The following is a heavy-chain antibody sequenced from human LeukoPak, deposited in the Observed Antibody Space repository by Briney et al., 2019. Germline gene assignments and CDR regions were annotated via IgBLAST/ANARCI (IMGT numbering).Heavy chain of an antibody. CDR3: ASDPRPSGGGPLAY. D-gene: IGHD2-15*01. Sequence: GGSLPLSYTVSGITFSNHEMTWVRQAPGKGLEWVSHISSSGSDIYYADSVKGRFTISRDNAKGSLYLQMNSLTSDDTALYYCASDPRPSGGGPLAYRGQGTLVTVSS. CDR2: ISSSGSDI. V-gene: IGHV3-48*03. J-gene: IGHJ4*02. CDR1: GITFSNHE.